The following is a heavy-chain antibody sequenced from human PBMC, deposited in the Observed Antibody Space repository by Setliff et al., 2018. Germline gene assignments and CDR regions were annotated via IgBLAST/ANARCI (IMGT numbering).Heavy chain of an antibody. D-gene: IGHD3-22*01. V-gene: IGHV3-20*04. CDR1: GFTFDDHG. CDR3: AKDRSRDYDDSSGYDH. J-gene: IGHJ4*02. CDR2: INWNGDRT. Sequence: GGSLRLSCEASGFTFDDHGMSWVRQAPGKGLEWVSSINWNGDRTGYADSVKGRFTISRDNAKNSLYLQMNRLRAEDTALYYCAKDRSRDYDDSSGYDHWGQGTLVTVSS.